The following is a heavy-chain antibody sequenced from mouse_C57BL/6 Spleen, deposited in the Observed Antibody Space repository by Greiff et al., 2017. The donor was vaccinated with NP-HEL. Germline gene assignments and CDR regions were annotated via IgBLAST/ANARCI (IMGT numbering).Heavy chain of an antibody. V-gene: IGHV1-26*01. J-gene: IGHJ4*01. CDR3: ARRVGGAMDY. CDR2: INPNNGGT. Sequence: EVQLQQSGPELVKPGASVKISCKASGYTFTDYYMNWVKQSHGKSLEWIGDINPNNGGTSYNQKFKGKATLTVDKSYSTAYMELRNLTSEDSAVYYCARRVGGAMDYWGQGTSVTVSS. CDR1: GYTFTDYY.